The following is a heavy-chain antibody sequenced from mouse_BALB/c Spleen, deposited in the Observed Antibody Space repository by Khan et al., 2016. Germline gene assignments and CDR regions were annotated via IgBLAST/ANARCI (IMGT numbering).Heavy chain of an antibody. CDR2: IYPGDGDT. Sequence: QVQLQQSGAELARPGASVKLSCKASGYTFTSYWMQWVKQRPGQGLEWIGAIYPGDGDTRYTQKFKGKATLTADKSSSTAYMQLSSLASEDSAVYYCARGNSYYGYDYWGQGTTLTVSS. D-gene: IGHD2-9*01. CDR1: GYTFTSYW. CDR3: ARGNSYYGYDY. J-gene: IGHJ2*01. V-gene: IGHV1-87*01.